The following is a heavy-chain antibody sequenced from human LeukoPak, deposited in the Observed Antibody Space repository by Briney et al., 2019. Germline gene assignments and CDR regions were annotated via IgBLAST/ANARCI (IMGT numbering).Heavy chain of an antibody. CDR3: ARDTGIAAAGPYWYFDL. D-gene: IGHD6-13*01. CDR2: INAGNGNT. V-gene: IGHV1-3*01. Sequence: ASVKVSCKASGYTFTSYAMHWVRQAPGQRLEWMGWINAGNGNTKYSQKFQGRVTMTRDTSTSTVYMELSSLRSEDTAVYYCARDTGIAAAGPYWYFDLWGRGTLVTVSS. J-gene: IGHJ2*01. CDR1: GYTFTSYA.